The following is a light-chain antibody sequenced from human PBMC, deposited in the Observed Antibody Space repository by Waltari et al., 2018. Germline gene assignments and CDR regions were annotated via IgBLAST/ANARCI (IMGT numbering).Light chain of an antibody. Sequence: DIQMTDSPSSLSASVGDSVTNPCRTSQRITNSLAWFQKKPGEAPRSLIYAASTSQSGLRSRFSGSGSGTDFTLTISGLQPEDSATDYCQQVKSYPLTFGGATKVEI. CDR2: AAS. CDR3: QQVKSYPLT. CDR1: QRITNS. V-gene: IGKV1-16*01. J-gene: IGKJ4*01.